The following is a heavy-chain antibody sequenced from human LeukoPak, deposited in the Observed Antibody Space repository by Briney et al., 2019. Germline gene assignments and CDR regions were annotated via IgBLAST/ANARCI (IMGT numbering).Heavy chain of an antibody. CDR2: THYSGSV. CDR3: ARAILTASGFVWHFDL. J-gene: IGHJ2*01. Sequence: PSETLSLTCTVSGGSISSGSYYWTWIRQYPGKGLEWIGYTHYSGSVYNNPSLKSRVTISVNTSKSQFSLKLNSVTAADTAVYFCARAILTASGFVWHFDLWGRGTLVTVSS. D-gene: IGHD3-3*01. CDR1: GGSISSGSYY. V-gene: IGHV4-31*03.